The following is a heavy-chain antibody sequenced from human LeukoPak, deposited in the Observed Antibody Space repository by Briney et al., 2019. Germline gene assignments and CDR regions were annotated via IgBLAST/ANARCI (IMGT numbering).Heavy chain of an antibody. CDR1: GFSFSSYW. J-gene: IGHJ4*02. CDR2: INSDGSST. Sequence: GGSLRLSCAASGFSFSSYWMHWVRQAPGKGLVWVSRINSDGSSTIYADSVKGRFTISRDNAKNTLYLQVNSLRAEDTAVYYCVRGKTYSFDYWGQGTLITVSS. CDR3: VRGKTYSFDY. V-gene: IGHV3-74*01.